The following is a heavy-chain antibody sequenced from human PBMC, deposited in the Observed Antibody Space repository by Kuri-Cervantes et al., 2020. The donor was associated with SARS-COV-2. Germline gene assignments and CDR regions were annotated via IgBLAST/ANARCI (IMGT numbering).Heavy chain of an antibody. J-gene: IGHJ6*03. Sequence: SCTVSGGSISSGSYYWSWIRQPAGKGLEWIGRIYTSGSTNYNPSLKSRVTISVDTSKNQFSLKLSSVTAADTAVYYCARGVTNVYTSSWHNYYYMDVWGKGTTVTVSS. V-gene: IGHV4-61*02. CDR3: ARGVTNVYTSSWHNYYYMDV. CDR2: IYTSGST. CDR1: GGSISSGSYY. D-gene: IGHD6-19*01.